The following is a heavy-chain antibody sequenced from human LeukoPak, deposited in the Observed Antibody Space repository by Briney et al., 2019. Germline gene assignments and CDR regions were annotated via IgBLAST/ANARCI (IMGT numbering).Heavy chain of an antibody. Sequence: PSETLSLTCTVSGGSISSYYWSWIRQPPGKGLEWIGYIYYNGSTNYNPSLKSRLTISVDTPKNQFSLKLSSVTAADTAMYYCARAGRAQNFDYWGQGTLVTVSS. CDR3: ARAGRAQNFDY. V-gene: IGHV4-59*13. CDR2: IYYNGST. J-gene: IGHJ4*02. CDR1: GGSISSYY.